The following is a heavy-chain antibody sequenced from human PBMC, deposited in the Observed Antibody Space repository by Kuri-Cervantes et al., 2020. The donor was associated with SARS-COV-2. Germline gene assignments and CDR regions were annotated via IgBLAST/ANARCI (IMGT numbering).Heavy chain of an antibody. V-gene: IGHV3-33*01. CDR3: ARSLYGGTSWYYGMDV. CDR2: IWYDGSNK. D-gene: IGHD4-23*01. Sequence: GGSLRLSCAASGFTFSSYAMHWVRQAPGKGLEWVAVIWYDGSNKYHADSVKGRFTISRDNSKNTLYLQMNSLRAEDTAVYYCARSLYGGTSWYYGMDVWGQGTMVTVSS. J-gene: IGHJ6*02. CDR1: GFTFSSYA.